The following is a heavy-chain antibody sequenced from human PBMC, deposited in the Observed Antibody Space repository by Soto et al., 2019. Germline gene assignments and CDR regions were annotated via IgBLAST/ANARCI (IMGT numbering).Heavy chain of an antibody. CDR2: ISGSGGST. CDR1: GFTFSSYA. Sequence: SLRLSCAASGFTFSSYAMSWVRQAPGKGLEWVSAISGSGGSTYYADSVKGRLTISRDNSKNKLYLQMNSLRAEDTAVYYCAKSEVYYYDSSRYPCFEYWGQGTLVTVSS. D-gene: IGHD3-22*01. V-gene: IGHV3-23*01. J-gene: IGHJ4*02. CDR3: AKSEVYYYDSSRYPCFEY.